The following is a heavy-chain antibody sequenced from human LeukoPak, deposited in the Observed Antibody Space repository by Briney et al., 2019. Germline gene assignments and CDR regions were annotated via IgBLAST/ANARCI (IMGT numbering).Heavy chain of an antibody. V-gene: IGHV4-59*01. CDR1: GASIGTYY. J-gene: IGHJ3*02. D-gene: IGHD3-16*01. CDR3: ARVLDLSKRGLDAFDI. Sequence: SETLSLTCTVSGASIGTYYWSWIRQPPGKGLEWIGYVYNSGSTNYNPSLKSRVTISVDTSKKQFSLKLSSATAADTAVYYCARVLDLSKRGLDAFDIWGQGTMVTVSS. CDR2: VYNSGST.